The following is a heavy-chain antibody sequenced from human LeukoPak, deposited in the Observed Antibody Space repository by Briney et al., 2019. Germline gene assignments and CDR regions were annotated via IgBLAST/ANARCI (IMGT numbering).Heavy chain of an antibody. Sequence: PSETLSLTCDVSGGSLSGGGYSWSWIRQLPGTGLEWIGFIYQNGDTYYNPSLKSRVTISIDTSDNQFSLDLTSVTAADTAVYYCARRDSSGPPHAFDIWGQGTMVTVSS. CDR2: IYQNGDT. V-gene: IGHV4-30-2*01. CDR1: GGSLSGGGYS. D-gene: IGHD3-22*01. CDR3: ARRDSSGPPHAFDI. J-gene: IGHJ3*02.